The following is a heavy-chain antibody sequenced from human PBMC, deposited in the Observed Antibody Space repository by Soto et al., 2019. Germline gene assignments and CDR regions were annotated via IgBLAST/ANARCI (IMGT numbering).Heavy chain of an antibody. Sequence: SETLSLTCTVSGGSISNYYWSWIRQPPGKGLEWIGNIYYSGSTNYNPSLKSRVTMSVDASKTQFSLKLSSVTAADTAVYYCARETYGDYVGYFDPWGQGIQVTVSS. CDR1: GGSISNYY. J-gene: IGHJ5*02. V-gene: IGHV4-59*08. D-gene: IGHD4-17*01. CDR3: ARETYGDYVGYFDP. CDR2: IYYSGST.